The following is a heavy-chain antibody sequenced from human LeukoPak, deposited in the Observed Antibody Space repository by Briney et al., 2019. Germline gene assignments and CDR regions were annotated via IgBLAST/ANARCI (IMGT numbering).Heavy chain of an antibody. Sequence: GRSLRLSCAASGFTFSSYGMHWVRQAPGKGLEWVAVIWYDGSNKYYADSVKGRFTISRDNSKNTLYLQMNSLRAEDTAVYYCARVVATITRAFDYWGQGTLVTVSS. J-gene: IGHJ4*02. D-gene: IGHD5-12*01. CDR1: GFTFSSYG. CDR2: IWYDGSNK. CDR3: ARVVATITRAFDY. V-gene: IGHV3-33*01.